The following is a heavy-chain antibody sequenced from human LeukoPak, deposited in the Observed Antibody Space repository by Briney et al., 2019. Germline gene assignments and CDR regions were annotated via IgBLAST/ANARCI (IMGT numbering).Heavy chain of an antibody. CDR2: IKSDGSST. CDR3: ARVGAVAGAFDI. Sequence: GGSLRLSCAASGFTFSNYWMHWVRQAPGKGLVWVSRIKSDGSSTSYADSVKGRFTISRDNAKHTLYLQMNSLRAEDTAVYYCARVGAVAGAFDIWGQGTMVTVSS. D-gene: IGHD6-19*01. V-gene: IGHV3-74*01. J-gene: IGHJ3*02. CDR1: GFTFSNYW.